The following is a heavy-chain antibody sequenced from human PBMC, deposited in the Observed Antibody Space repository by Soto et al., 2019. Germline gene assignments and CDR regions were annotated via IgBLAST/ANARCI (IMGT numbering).Heavy chain of an antibody. CDR3: ATDKGDSYGYGNY. J-gene: IGHJ4*02. CDR2: ISGYNGNS. D-gene: IGHD5-18*01. CDR1: GYTFASYG. Sequence: GASVKVSCKASGYTFASYGISWVRQAPGQGLEWMGWISGYNGNSKYAQKDRGRVTLTTDTSTSTAYMELRRLRSDDTAIYYCATDKGDSYGYGNYWGQGTLVTVSS. V-gene: IGHV1-18*04.